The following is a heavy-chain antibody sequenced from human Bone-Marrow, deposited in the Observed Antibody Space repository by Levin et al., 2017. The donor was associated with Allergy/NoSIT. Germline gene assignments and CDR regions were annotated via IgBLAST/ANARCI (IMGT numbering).Heavy chain of an antibody. V-gene: IGHV4-34*01. CDR1: GGSFDDDF. CDR2: VTHSGVT. Sequence: PSETLSLTCAVSGGSFDDDFWSWIRQSPGKGLEWIGEVTHSGVTEYNPSLKSRVTISVDSFKKQFSLKVTSVTAADTGVYYCARQRCNNAGGCFGDDWFDSWGRGTLVTVSS. D-gene: IGHD2-8*01. CDR3: ARQRCNNAGGCFGDDWFDS. J-gene: IGHJ5*01.